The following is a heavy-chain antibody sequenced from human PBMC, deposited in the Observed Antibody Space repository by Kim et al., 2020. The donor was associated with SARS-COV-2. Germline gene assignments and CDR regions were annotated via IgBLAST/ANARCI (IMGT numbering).Heavy chain of an antibody. D-gene: IGHD6-13*01. CDR2: ISCNSRSI. CDR1: GFTFDDRS. CDR3: AKDIAGAGPGYYYYGLYV. J-gene: IGHJ6*02. Sequence: GGSLRLSCAASGFTFDDRSMYWVRQGPGKGLEWVASISCNSRSIDYADSVKGRFTISRDNAKNSLYLQMNSLRVEDTALYYCAKDIAGAGPGYYYYGLYVWGQGTTVIVSS. V-gene: IGHV3-9*01.